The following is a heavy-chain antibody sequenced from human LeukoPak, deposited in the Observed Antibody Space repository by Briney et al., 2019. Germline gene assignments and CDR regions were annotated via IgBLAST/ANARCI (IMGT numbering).Heavy chain of an antibody. CDR2: IIPIFGTA. Sequence: SVKVSCKASGGTFSSYAISWVRQAPGQGLEWMGGIIPIFGTANYAQKFQGRVTITADESTSTAYMELSSLRSEDTAVYYCARDPDRITIFGVVIMRTNYYYYGMDVWGQGTTVTVSS. J-gene: IGHJ6*02. D-gene: IGHD3-3*01. CDR3: ARDPDRITIFGVVIMRTNYYYYGMDV. CDR1: GGTFSSYA. V-gene: IGHV1-69*13.